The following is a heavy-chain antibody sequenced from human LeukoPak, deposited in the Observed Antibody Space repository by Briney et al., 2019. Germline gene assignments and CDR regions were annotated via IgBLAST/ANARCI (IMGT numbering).Heavy chain of an antibody. J-gene: IGHJ4*02. Sequence: PGESLKISCKGSGYSFSSYWIGWVRQMPGKGLEWMGIIYPDDSDTRYSPSFQGQVTISADKSVSTAYLQWSSLKASDTAMYYCARHRKDIGFDSWGQGTLVTVSS. CDR1: GYSFSSYW. CDR3: ARHRKDIGFDS. D-gene: IGHD2-15*01. V-gene: IGHV5-51*01. CDR2: IYPDDSDT.